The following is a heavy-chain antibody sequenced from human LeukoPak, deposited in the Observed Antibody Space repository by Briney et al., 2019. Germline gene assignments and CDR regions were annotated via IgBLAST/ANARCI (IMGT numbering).Heavy chain of an antibody. CDR1: GGSFSGYY. Sequence: SETLSLTCGVYGGSFSGYYWSWLRQPPGKGLEWIGEINHSGSTNYNPSLKSRVTISVDTSKNQFSLKLSSVTAADTAVYYCARGRGSSWFDYWGQGTLVTVSS. CDR3: ARGRGSSWFDY. J-gene: IGHJ4*02. CDR2: INHSGST. V-gene: IGHV4-34*01. D-gene: IGHD6-13*01.